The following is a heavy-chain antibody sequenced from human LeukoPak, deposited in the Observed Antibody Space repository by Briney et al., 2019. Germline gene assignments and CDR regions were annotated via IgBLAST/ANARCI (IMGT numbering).Heavy chain of an antibody. Sequence: ASVKVSCKASGYTFSDYFMHWVRQAPGQGLEWMGWINPNSGGTNYAQKFQGRVTMTRDTSISTAYMELRSLRSDDTAVYYCARSLVGAIHEIFDYWGQGTLVTVSS. J-gene: IGHJ4*02. CDR2: INPNSGGT. CDR3: ARSLVGAIHEIFDY. D-gene: IGHD1-26*01. V-gene: IGHV1-2*02. CDR1: GYTFSDYF.